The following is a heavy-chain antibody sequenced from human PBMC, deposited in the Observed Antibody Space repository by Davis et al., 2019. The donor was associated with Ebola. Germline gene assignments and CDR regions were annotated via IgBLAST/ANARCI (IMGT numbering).Heavy chain of an antibody. Sequence: MPSETLSLTCAVSGGSISSSYWWSWLRQPPGKRLEWIGDIYHTGSTNYNPSLKSRVTISVDKSKNQFSLKLSSVTAADTAVYFCAREREWLVQGYFDYWGQGTLVTVSS. CDR3: AREREWLVQGYFDY. D-gene: IGHD6-19*01. J-gene: IGHJ4*02. CDR2: IYHTGST. CDR1: GGSISSSYW. V-gene: IGHV4-4*02.